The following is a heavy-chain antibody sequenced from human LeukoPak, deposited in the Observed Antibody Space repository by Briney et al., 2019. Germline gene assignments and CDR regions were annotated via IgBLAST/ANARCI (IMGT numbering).Heavy chain of an antibody. D-gene: IGHD6-19*01. CDR3: ARDHPVSSGWYHYYYMDV. J-gene: IGHJ6*03. V-gene: IGHV1-69*06. CDR2: IIPIFGTA. Sequence: SVKVSCKASGGTFSSYAISWVRQAPGQGLEWMGGIIPIFGTANYAQKFQGRVTITADKSTSTAYMELSSLRSEDTAVYYCARDHPVSSGWYHYYYMDVWGKGTTVTISS. CDR1: GGTFSSYA.